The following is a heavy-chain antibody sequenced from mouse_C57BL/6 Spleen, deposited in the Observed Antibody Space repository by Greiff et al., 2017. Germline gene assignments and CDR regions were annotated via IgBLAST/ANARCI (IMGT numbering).Heavy chain of an antibody. CDR1: GYTFTSYW. J-gene: IGHJ2*01. CDR2: IYPGSGST. Sequence: QVQLQQPGAELVKPGASVKLSCKASGYTFTSYWITWVKQRPGQGLEWIGDIYPGSGSTNYNEKFKSKATLTVDTASSTAYMQLSSLTSEDSAVYYCARRVKGGYYFDYWGQGTTLTVSS. D-gene: IGHD1-3*01. CDR3: ARRVKGGYYFDY. V-gene: IGHV1-55*01.